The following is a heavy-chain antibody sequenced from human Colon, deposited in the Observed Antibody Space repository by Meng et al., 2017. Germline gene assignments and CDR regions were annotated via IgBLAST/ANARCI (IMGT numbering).Heavy chain of an antibody. V-gene: IGHV3-33*01. Sequence: LGEYGGGVVTPGGFLRLSCAASGFTYSSYGRHWVRQAPGKGLEWVAAITYDGRSTYYADSEKGRFTISRDNSKNTLYLQMNSLRAEDTAVYYCARGFIAATGLYFDYWGQGTLVTVSS. D-gene: IGHD6-13*01. CDR1: GFTYSSYG. CDR3: ARGFIAATGLYFDY. CDR2: ITYDGRST. J-gene: IGHJ4*02.